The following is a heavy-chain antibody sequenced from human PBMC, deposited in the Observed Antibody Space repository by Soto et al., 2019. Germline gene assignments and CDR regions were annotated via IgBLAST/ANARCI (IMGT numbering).Heavy chain of an antibody. CDR1: GYTFTGYY. CDR2: INPNSGGT. Sequence: GASVKVSCKASGYTFTGYYMHWVRQAPGQGLEWMGWINPNSGGTNYAQKFQGWVTMTRDTSISTAYMELSRLRSDDTAVYYCARDFGSDCSSTSCYQDYYYGMDVWGQGTTVTVSS. CDR3: ARDFGSDCSSTSCYQDYYYGMDV. V-gene: IGHV1-2*04. J-gene: IGHJ6*02. D-gene: IGHD2-2*01.